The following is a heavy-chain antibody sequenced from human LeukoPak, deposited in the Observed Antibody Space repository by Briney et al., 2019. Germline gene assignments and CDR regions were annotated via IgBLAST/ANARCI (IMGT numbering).Heavy chain of an antibody. D-gene: IGHD3-22*01. CDR2: INHSGST. V-gene: IGHV4-34*01. J-gene: IGHJ5*02. Sequence: SETLSLTCAVYGGSFSGYYWSWIRQPPGKGLEWIGEINHSGSTNYNPSLKSRVTISVDTSKNQFSLKLSSVTAADTAVYYCARVTTYYYDSSEGTWFDPWGQGTLVTVSS. CDR3: ARVTTYYYDSSEGTWFDP. CDR1: GGSFSGYY.